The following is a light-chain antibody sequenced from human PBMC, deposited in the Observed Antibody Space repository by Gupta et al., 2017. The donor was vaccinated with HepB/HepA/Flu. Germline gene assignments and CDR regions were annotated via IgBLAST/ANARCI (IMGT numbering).Light chain of an antibody. Sequence: EIVLTQSPGTLSLSPGERATLSCRASQSVSSSYLAWYQQKPGQAPRLLIYGASSRATGIPDRFSGSGSGIXFTLTIXRRVPEDFAVYYCHLVGSSRWTFGXGTKVEIK. CDR2: GAS. V-gene: IGKV3-20*01. CDR3: HLVGSSRWT. J-gene: IGKJ1*01. CDR1: QSVSSSY.